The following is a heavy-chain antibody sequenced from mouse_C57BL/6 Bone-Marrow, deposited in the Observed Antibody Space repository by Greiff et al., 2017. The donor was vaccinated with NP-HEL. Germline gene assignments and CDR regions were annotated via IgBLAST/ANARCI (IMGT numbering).Heavy chain of an antibody. D-gene: IGHD1-1*02. CDR3: TWVGANYFDY. J-gene: IGHJ2*01. V-gene: IGHV6-6*01. CDR2: IRNKANNHAT. CDR1: GFTFSDAW. Sequence: EVKVEESGGGLVQPGGSMKLSCAASGFTFSDAWMDWVRQSPEKGLEWVAEIRNKANNHATYYAESVKGRFTISRDDPKSSVYLQMNSLRAEDTGIYYCTWVGANYFDYWGQGTTLTVSS.